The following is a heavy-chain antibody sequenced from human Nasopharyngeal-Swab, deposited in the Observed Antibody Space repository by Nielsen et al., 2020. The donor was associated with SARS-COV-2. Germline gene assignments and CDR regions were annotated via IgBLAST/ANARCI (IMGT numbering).Heavy chain of an antibody. V-gene: IGHV3-30*14. CDR1: GFTFRSYA. Sequence: GGSLRLSCAASGFTFRSYAMYWVRQAPGKGLEWVAVISYDGSDQYYADSVKGRFTISRDNSKNTLYLQMNSLRAEDTAVYYCARVRGRAFDPWGQGTLVTVSS. CDR3: ARVRGRAFDP. CDR2: ISYDGSDQ. D-gene: IGHD3-16*01. J-gene: IGHJ5*02.